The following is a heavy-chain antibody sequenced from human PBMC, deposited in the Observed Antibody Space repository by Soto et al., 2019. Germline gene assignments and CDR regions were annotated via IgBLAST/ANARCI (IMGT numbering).Heavy chain of an antibody. Sequence: ASVKVSCKASGYTFTSYGISWVQQAPGQGLEWMGWISAYNGNTNYAQKLQGRVTMTTDTSTSTAYMELRSLRSDDTAVYYCARVLIGIAVAGTLDYWGQGTLVTVSS. CDR1: GYTFTSYG. D-gene: IGHD6-19*01. V-gene: IGHV1-18*04. CDR3: ARVLIGIAVAGTLDY. CDR2: ISAYNGNT. J-gene: IGHJ4*02.